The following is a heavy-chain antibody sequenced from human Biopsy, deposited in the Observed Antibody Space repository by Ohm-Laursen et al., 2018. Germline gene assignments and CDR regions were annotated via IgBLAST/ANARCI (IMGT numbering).Heavy chain of an antibody. V-gene: IGHV3-9*01. D-gene: IGHD3-9*01. Sequence: SLSLSCSASGFKFAEFAMHWVRQTPGKGLEWVSAINWTSDRVDYADSVKGRFTISRDNAENSLYLEMNSLRPEDTAFYYCAKDKNDILTPGDGLDVWGHGTTVTVSS. J-gene: IGHJ6*02. CDR1: GFKFAEFA. CDR3: AKDKNDILTPGDGLDV. CDR2: INWTSDRV.